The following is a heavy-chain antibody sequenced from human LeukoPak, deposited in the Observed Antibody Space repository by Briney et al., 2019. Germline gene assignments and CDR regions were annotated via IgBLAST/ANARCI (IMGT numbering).Heavy chain of an antibody. D-gene: IGHD2-21*01. CDR2: ISSNGVNT. CDR1: GFTFSSYA. V-gene: IGHV3-64*01. Sequence: GGSLRLSCAASGFTFSSYAVHWVRQAPGKGLEYVSAISSNGVNTYYARSVKGRFTISRDNSENTLYLQMGSLRAEDMAVYYCARRAYCGGDCYSSRPFDYWGQGTLVTVSS. CDR3: ARRAYCGGDCYSSRPFDY. J-gene: IGHJ4*02.